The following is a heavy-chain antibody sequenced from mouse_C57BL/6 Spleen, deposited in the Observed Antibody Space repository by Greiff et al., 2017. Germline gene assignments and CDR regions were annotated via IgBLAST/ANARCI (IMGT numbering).Heavy chain of an antibody. CDR1: GFTFSSYA. V-gene: IGHV5-4*01. CDR3: GRGGDSSYAMDY. J-gene: IGHJ4*01. D-gene: IGHD1-1*02. Sequence: EVQLVESGGGLVKPGGSLKLSCAASGFTFSSYAMSWVRQTPGQRLEWVATISDGGSCTYYPDNVKGRFTIARDNAKNDLFLQSSHLKSDDTAIYDGGRGGDSSYAMDYWGQGTSVTVSS. CDR2: ISDGGSCT.